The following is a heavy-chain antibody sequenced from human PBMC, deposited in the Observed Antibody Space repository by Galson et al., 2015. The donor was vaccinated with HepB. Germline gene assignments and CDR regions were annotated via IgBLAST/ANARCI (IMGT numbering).Heavy chain of an antibody. Sequence: SVKVSCKASGYTFTSYGISWVRQAPGQGLEWMGWISAYNGNTNYAQKLQGRVTMTTDTSTSTAYMELRSLRSDDTAVYYCARDGDSGYDWTVVGYYYYYMDVWGKGTTVTVSS. CDR3: ARDGDSGYDWTVVGYYYYYMDV. CDR1: GYTFTSYG. J-gene: IGHJ6*03. CDR2: ISAYNGNT. V-gene: IGHV1-18*01. D-gene: IGHD5-12*01.